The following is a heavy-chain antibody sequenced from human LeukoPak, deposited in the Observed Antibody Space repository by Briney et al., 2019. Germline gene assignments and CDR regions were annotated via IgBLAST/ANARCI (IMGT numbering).Heavy chain of an antibody. CDR3: AREGDGYRFDC. CDR1: GFTFSSYA. D-gene: IGHD5-24*01. CDR2: ISSNGGST. Sequence: PGGSLRLFCAASGFTFSSYAMHWVRQAPGKGLEYVSAISSNGGSTYYANSVKGRFTISRDNSKNTLYLQMGSLRAEDMAVYYCAREGDGYRFDCWGQGTLVTVSS. J-gene: IGHJ4*02. V-gene: IGHV3-64*01.